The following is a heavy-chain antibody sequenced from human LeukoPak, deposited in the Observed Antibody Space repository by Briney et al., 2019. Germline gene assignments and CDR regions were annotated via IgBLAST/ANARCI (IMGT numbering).Heavy chain of an antibody. J-gene: IGHJ3*01. CDR1: GFTVSSNY. V-gene: IGHV3-53*01. CDR3: ASGLNYDDSRMDAF. Sequence: PGGSLRLSCAASGFTVSSNYLSWVRQAPGKGLEWVSAIYSDDTTYYAYSVEGRFTISRDNSNNTLDLQMNSLRAEDSAVYYCASGLNYDDSRMDAFWGQGTMVTVSS. CDR2: IYSDDTT. D-gene: IGHD3-22*01.